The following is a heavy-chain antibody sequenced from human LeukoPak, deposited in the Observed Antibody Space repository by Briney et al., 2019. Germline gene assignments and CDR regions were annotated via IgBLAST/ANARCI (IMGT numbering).Heavy chain of an antibody. CDR2: IYYSGST. D-gene: IGHD2-2*01. J-gene: IGHJ6*03. CDR3: ARVRVPAAVSYYYYYYYMDV. V-gene: IGHV4-59*01. Sequence: PSETLSLTCTVSGGSISSYYWSWIRQPPGKGLEWIGYIYYSGSTNYNPSLKSRVTISVDTSKNQFSLKLSSVTAADTAVYYCARVRVPAAVSYYYYYYYMDVWGKGTTVTVSS. CDR1: GGSISSYY.